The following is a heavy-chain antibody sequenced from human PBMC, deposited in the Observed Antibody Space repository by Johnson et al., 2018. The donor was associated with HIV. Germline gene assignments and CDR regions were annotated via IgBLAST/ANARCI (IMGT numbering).Heavy chain of an antibody. V-gene: IGHV3-30*04. J-gene: IGHJ3*02. D-gene: IGHD1-26*01. CDR3: AKVGVAAKFREYDGFDI. Sequence: QVQLVESGGGVVQPGRSLRLSCVASGFRFSSYAVHWVRQAPGKGLEWVAVISYDGSNKYYADSVKGRFTISRDNSKNTMYLQMNSLRPEDTSVYYCAKVGVAAKFREYDGFDIWGQGTVVTVSS. CDR2: ISYDGSNK. CDR1: GFRFSSYA.